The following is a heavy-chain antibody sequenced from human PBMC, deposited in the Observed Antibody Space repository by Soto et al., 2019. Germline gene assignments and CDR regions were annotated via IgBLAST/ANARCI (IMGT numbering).Heavy chain of an antibody. CDR1: GYTFTSYG. V-gene: IGHV1-18*01. D-gene: IGHD3-10*01. Sequence: GASVKVSCKASGYTFTSYGISWVRQAPGQGLEWMGWISAYNGNTNYAQKLQGRVTMTTDTSTSTVYMELSSLRSEDTAVYYCARDMVRGVIITEPNYGMDVWGQGTTVTVSS. CDR3: ARDMVRGVIITEPNYGMDV. CDR2: ISAYNGNT. J-gene: IGHJ6*02.